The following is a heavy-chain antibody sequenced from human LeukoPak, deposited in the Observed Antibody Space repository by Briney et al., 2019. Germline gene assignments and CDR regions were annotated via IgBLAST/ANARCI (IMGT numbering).Heavy chain of an antibody. D-gene: IGHD6-13*01. Sequence: GGSLRLSCAASGFTFSSFGMHWVGQAPRKGLEWVAVIWCDASNKYYADSVKGRFTISRDNSKNTLFLQMNSLRDDDTAVYYCVRGVGVSRFNYFDPWGQGTLVIVSS. J-gene: IGHJ5*02. V-gene: IGHV3-33*01. CDR2: IWCDASNK. CDR1: GFTFSSFG. CDR3: VRGVGVSRFNYFDP.